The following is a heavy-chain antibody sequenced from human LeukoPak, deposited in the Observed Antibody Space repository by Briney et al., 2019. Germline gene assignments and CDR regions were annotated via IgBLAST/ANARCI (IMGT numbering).Heavy chain of an antibody. CDR1: GFTFSSYW. CDR3: ARICSGGSCYSPYFQH. Sequence: PGGCLRLSCAASGFTFSSYWMTWVRQAPGKGLEWVSYISSSSSIYYADSVKGRFTISRDNAKNSLYLQMNSLRAEDTAVYYCARICSGGSCYSPYFQHWGQGTLVTVSS. D-gene: IGHD2-15*01. V-gene: IGHV3-48*04. CDR2: ISSSSSI. J-gene: IGHJ1*01.